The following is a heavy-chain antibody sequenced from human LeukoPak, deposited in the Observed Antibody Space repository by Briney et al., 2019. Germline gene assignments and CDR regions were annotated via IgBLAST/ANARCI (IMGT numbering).Heavy chain of an antibody. CDR3: ARDGYDFWSGYYFNLTRQNYYYGMDV. CDR1: GGSISSGGYY. Sequence: PSQTLSLTCTVSGGSISSGGYYWSWIRQHPGKGLEWIGYIYYSGSTYYNPSLKSRVTMSVDTSKNQFSLKLSSVTAADTAVYYCARDGYDFWSGYYFNLTRQNYYYGMDVWGQGTTVTVSS. J-gene: IGHJ6*02. V-gene: IGHV4-31*03. CDR2: IYYSGST. D-gene: IGHD3-3*01.